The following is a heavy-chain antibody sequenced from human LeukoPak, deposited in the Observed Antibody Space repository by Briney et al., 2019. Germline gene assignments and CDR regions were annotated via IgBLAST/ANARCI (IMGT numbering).Heavy chain of an antibody. CDR1: GFTFSSYG. CDR2: ISYDGSNK. D-gene: IGHD1-26*01. Sequence: SGGSLRLSCAASGFTFSSYGMHWVRQAPGKGLEWVSVISYDGSNKYYADSMKGRFTISRDNYKNTLYLQMNSLRAEDTAVYYCAKEARWWELMYYFDYWGQGTLVTVSS. V-gene: IGHV3-30*18. CDR3: AKEARWWELMYYFDY. J-gene: IGHJ4*02.